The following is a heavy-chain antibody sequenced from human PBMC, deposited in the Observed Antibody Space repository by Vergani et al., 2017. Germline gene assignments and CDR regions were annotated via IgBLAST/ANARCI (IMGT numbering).Heavy chain of an antibody. CDR1: GFMFSNYW. CDR3: ARVGCSGGSCYSGWFDP. CDR2: IKQDGSEK. V-gene: IGHV3-7*01. J-gene: IGHJ5*02. D-gene: IGHD2-15*01. Sequence: EVQLVESGGGLVQPGGSLRLSCAASGFMFSNYWMNWVRQAPGKGLEWVANIKQDGSEKYYVDSVRGRFTISRDNAKNSLYLQMNSLRAEDTAVYYCARVGCSGGSCYSGWFDPWGQGTLVTVSS.